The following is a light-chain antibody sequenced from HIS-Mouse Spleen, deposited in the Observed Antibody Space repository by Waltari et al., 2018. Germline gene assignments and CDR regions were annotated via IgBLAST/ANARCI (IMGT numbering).Light chain of an antibody. J-gene: IGLJ1*01. V-gene: IGLV2-14*02. Sequence: QSALTQPASVSGSPGQSITISCTGTSSDVGSYHLFSWYQQHPSKPPKLMIYEGSKRPSGVSNRFSGSKSGNTASLTISGLQAEDEADYYCSSYTSSSTPYVFGTGTKVTVL. CDR1: SSDVGSYHL. CDR2: EGS. CDR3: SSYTSSSTPYV.